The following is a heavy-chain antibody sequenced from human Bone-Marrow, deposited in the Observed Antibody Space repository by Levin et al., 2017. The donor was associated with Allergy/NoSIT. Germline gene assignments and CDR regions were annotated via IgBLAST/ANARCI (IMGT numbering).Heavy chain of an antibody. V-gene: IGHV3-7*01. D-gene: IGHD3-3*01. CDR3: ARDTSGPTLLRFLEWVGHDY. CDR2: IKQDGSEK. J-gene: IGHJ4*02. Sequence: GGSLRLSCAASGFTFSSYWMSWVRQAPGKGLEWVANIKQDGSEKYYVDSVKGRFTISRDNAKNSLYLQMNSLRAEDTAVYYCARDTSGPTLLRFLEWVGHDYWGQGTLVTVSS. CDR1: GFTFSSYW.